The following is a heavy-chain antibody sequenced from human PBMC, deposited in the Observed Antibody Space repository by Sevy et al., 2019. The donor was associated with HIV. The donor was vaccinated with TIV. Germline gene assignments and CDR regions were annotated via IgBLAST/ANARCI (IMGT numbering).Heavy chain of an antibody. CDR2: ISYDGSNK. CDR1: GFTFSSYA. J-gene: IGHJ4*02. Sequence: GGYLRLSCAASGFTFSSYAMHWVRQAPGKGLEWMAVISYDGSNKYYADSVKGRFTISRDNSKNTLYLQMNSLRAEDTAVYYWLTGRRTRRDGYNSGDEDYWGQGTLVTVSS. V-gene: IGHV3-30-3*01. D-gene: IGHD5-12*01. CDR3: LTGRRTRRDGYNSGDEDY.